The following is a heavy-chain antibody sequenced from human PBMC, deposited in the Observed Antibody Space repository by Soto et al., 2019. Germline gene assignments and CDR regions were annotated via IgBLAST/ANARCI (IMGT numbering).Heavy chain of an antibody. Sequence: EVQLLDSGGGLVQPGGSLRLSCAASGFTFIDYAMSWVRQAPGKGLEWVSTISTAGHNTFSADSVKGRFTISRDNSKNTLYLQLSSLRAEDTAFYFCAKGGSFGGVVDSGGRGTLVTVSS. D-gene: IGHD3-16*01. J-gene: IGHJ4*02. CDR3: AKGGSFGGVVDS. V-gene: IGHV3-23*01. CDR2: ISTAGHNT. CDR1: GFTFIDYA.